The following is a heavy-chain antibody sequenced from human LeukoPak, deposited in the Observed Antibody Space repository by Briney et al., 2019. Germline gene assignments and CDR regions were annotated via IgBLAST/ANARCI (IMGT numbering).Heavy chain of an antibody. D-gene: IGHD2-15*01. J-gene: IGHJ4*02. CDR3: ARGGGDY. CDR1: GFIVSSSY. CDR2: IYSGGST. V-gene: IGHV3-53*01. Sequence: PGGALRLSCAASGFIVSSSYMIWVRQAPGKGLEWVSVIYSGGSTYYADSVKGRFTISRDNSKNTLYLQMNSLRADDTAVYYCARGGGDYWGQGTLVTVSS.